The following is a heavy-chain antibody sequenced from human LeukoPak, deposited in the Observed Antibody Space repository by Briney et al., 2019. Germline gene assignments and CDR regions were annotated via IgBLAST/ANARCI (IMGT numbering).Heavy chain of an antibody. V-gene: IGHV3-23*01. CDR3: ARDGGYCSGGSCYDYYFDY. CDR2: INGRGTIT. Sequence: GGSLTLSCAASGFIFTSYAISWVRQAPGKGLEWVSGINGRGTITYYADSVKGRFTISRDNSKSEVYLHMESLRAEDTAVYYCARDGGYCSGGSCYDYYFDYWGQGTLVTVSS. J-gene: IGHJ4*02. CDR1: GFIFTSYA. D-gene: IGHD2-15*01.